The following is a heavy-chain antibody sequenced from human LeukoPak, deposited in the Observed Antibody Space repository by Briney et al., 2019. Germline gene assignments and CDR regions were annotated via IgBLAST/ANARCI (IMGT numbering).Heavy chain of an antibody. D-gene: IGHD3-10*01. CDR3: ARDPGVTPQYYFDY. CDR1: GYSISSGYY. V-gene: IGHV4-38-2*02. Sequence: SETLSLTCTVSGYSISSGYYCGWIRQPPGEELVWIGSIYHSGSTYYNPSLKSRVTISVDTSKNQFSLKLSSVTASDTAVYYCARDPGVTPQYYFDYWGQGTLVTVSS. CDR2: IYHSGST. J-gene: IGHJ4*02.